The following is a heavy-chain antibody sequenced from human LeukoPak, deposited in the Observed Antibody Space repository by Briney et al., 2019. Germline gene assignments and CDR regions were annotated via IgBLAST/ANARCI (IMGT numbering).Heavy chain of an antibody. J-gene: IGHJ4*02. V-gene: IGHV3-64*01. CDR3: ARDLTGVGDY. CDR2: ITSNGGTT. CDR1: GFTFSTYA. Sequence: GGSLRLSCAAPGFTFSTYAMHWVRQAPGKGLEYVSSITSNGGTTYYGISVKDRFTISRDNSKNTLYLQMGSLRAEDTAVYYCARDLTGVGDYWGQGTLVTVSS. D-gene: IGHD3-9*01.